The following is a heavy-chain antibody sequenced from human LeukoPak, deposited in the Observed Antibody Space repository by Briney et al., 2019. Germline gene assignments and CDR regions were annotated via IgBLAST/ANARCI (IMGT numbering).Heavy chain of an antibody. CDR1: GGSFSGYY. CDR2: INHSGST. CDR3: ARSPVVVVTDAFDI. J-gene: IGHJ3*02. D-gene: IGHD2-21*02. V-gene: IGHV4-34*01. Sequence: SETLSLTCAVYGGSFSGYYWSWIRQPPGKGLEWIGEINHSGSTNYNPSLKSRVTISVDTPKNQFSLKLSSVTAADTAVYYCARSPVVVVTDAFDIWGQGTMATVSS.